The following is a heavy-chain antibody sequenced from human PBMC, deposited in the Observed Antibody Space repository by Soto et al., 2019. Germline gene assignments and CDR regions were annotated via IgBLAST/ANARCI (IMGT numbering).Heavy chain of an antibody. D-gene: IGHD2-15*01. CDR3: AREPRYCSGGSCYPNYHYYGMDV. Sequence: PSETLSLTCTVSGGSVSSGSYYWSWIRQPPGKGLEWIGYIYYSGSTNYNPSLKSRVTISVDTSEKEFSLKLTSVTAADTAVYYCAREPRYCSGGSCYPNYHYYGMDVWGQGTTVTVSS. CDR1: GGSVSSGSYY. V-gene: IGHV4-61*01. CDR2: IYYSGST. J-gene: IGHJ6*02.